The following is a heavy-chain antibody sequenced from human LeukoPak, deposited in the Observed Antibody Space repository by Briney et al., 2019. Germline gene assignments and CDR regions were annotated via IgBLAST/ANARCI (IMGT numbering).Heavy chain of an antibody. CDR2: IYHSGST. J-gene: IGHJ5*02. CDR1: GGSISSGGYS. CDR3: ARTHGGFDP. V-gene: IGHV4-30-2*01. D-gene: IGHD3-10*01. Sequence: PSQTLSLTCAVSGGSISSGGYSWSWLRQPPGKGLEWIGYIYHSGSTYYNPSLKSRVTISVDRSKNQFSLKLSSVTAADTAVYYCARTHGGFDPWGQGTLVTVSS.